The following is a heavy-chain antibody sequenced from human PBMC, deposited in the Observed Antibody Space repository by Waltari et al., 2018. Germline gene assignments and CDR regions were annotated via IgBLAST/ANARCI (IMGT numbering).Heavy chain of an antibody. Sequence: QVQLVESGGGVVQPGRSLRLSCAASEFTLSSYAMHWVRQAPGKGLEWVAVISYNGRNIYYVDSVKGRFTISRDNSKKTLYMQMNSLRPEDTAVYYCARDYCDRTNCHGMDVWGQGTTVTISS. J-gene: IGHJ6*02. CDR3: ARDYCDRTNCHGMDV. V-gene: IGHV3-30*04. CDR2: ISYNGRNI. CDR1: EFTLSSYA. D-gene: IGHD3-22*01.